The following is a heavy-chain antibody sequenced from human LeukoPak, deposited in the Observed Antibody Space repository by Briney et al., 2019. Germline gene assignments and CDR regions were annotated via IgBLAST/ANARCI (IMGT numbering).Heavy chain of an antibody. CDR2: ISSSGSTI. V-gene: IGHV3-48*03. CDR1: GFILSTSE. D-gene: IGHD4-23*01. J-gene: IGHJ4*02. CDR3: ARDYGGSSPFDY. Sequence: GGSLRLSCVASGFILSTSEMHWVRQAPGKGLEWVSYISSSGSTIYYADSVKGRFTISRDNAKNSLHLQMNSLRAEDTAVYYCARDYGGSSPFDYWGQGTLVTVSS.